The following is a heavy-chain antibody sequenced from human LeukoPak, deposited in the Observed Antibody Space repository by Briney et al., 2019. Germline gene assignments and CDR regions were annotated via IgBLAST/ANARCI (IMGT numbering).Heavy chain of an antibody. D-gene: IGHD3-22*01. CDR1: GFSLSTSGMC. J-gene: IGHJ6*02. Sequence: SGPALVKPTRTLTLTCTFSGFSLSTSGMCVSWIRQPPGKALEWLARIDWDDDKYYSTSLKTRLTISKDTSKNQVVLTMTNMDPVDTATYYCARIRRYYDSSGYSYGMDVWGQGTTVTVSS. CDR2: IDWDDDK. V-gene: IGHV2-70*11. CDR3: ARIRRYYDSSGYSYGMDV.